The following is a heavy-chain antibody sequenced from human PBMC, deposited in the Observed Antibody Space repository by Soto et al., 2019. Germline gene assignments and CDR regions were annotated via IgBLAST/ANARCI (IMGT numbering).Heavy chain of an antibody. Sequence: GGSLRLSCAASGFTFSSYGMHWVRQAPGKGLEWVAVIWYDGSNKYYADSVKGRFTISRDNSKNTLYLQMNSLRAEDTAVYYCATDSQYCSGGSCYSGTTDYWGQGTLVTVSS. CDR1: GFTFSSYG. V-gene: IGHV3-33*01. D-gene: IGHD2-15*01. CDR3: ATDSQYCSGGSCYSGTTDY. J-gene: IGHJ4*02. CDR2: IWYDGSNK.